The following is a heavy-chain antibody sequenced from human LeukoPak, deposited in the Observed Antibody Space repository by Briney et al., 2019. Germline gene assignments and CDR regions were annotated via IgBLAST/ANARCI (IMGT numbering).Heavy chain of an antibody. V-gene: IGHV4-34*01. CDR1: GGSFSGYY. CDR3: ARAKVSNQNYYYYYYMDV. CDR2: INHSGST. Sequence: PSETLSLTCAVYGGSFSGYYWSWIRQPPGKGLEWIGEINHSGSTNYNPSLKSRVTISVDTSKNQFSLKLSSVTAADTAVYYCARAKVSNQNYYYYYYMDVWGKGTTVTVSS. J-gene: IGHJ6*03. D-gene: IGHD1-14*01.